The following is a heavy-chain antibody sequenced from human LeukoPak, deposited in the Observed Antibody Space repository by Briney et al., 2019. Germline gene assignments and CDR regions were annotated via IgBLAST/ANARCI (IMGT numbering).Heavy chain of an antibody. V-gene: IGHV1-18*01. CDR2: IGGYNGNT. CDR1: GYTFTSYG. D-gene: IGHD5-18*01. CDR3: ARGPNSSSGFYGMDV. Sequence: ASVKVSCKASGYTFTSYGISWVRQAPGQGLEWMGWIGGYNGNTNYAQKLQGRVTMTTDTSTSTAYMELRSLRSDDTAVYYCARGPNSSSGFYGMDVWGQGTTVTVSS. J-gene: IGHJ6*02.